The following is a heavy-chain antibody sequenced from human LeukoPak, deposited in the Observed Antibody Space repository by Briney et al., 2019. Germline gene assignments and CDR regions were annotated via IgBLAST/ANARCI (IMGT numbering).Heavy chain of an antibody. CDR3: AKVSKGWPYFFDS. J-gene: IGHJ4*02. Sequence: GGSLRLSCAASGFTFSSYAMSWVRQAPGKGLEWVSAISGSGGSTYYADSVKGRFTISRDNSKNTLYLQMNSLRAEDTAVYSCAKVSKGWPYFFDSWGQGIQVTVSS. V-gene: IGHV3-23*01. D-gene: IGHD6-19*01. CDR1: GFTFSSYA. CDR2: ISGSGGST.